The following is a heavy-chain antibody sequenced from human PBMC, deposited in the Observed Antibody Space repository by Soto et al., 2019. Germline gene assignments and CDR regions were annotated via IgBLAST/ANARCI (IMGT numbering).Heavy chain of an antibody. V-gene: IGHV4-31*02. J-gene: IGHJ5*02. Sequence: QVQLQESGPGRVKPSQTLSLTCTVSGGSLKSGGYYWSWIRQHPGRGLEWIGYIYYTGRTYYNPSHESRVTFAVDTSKNQFSLKLSSVTAADTAVYYCARDVTSNHNCVDLRGHGTLVTVSS. CDR3: ARDVTSNHNCVDL. D-gene: IGHD2-21*02. CDR1: GGSLKSGGYY. CDR2: IYYTGRT.